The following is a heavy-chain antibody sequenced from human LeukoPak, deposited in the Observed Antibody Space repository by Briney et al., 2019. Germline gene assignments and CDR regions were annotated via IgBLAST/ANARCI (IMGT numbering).Heavy chain of an antibody. J-gene: IGHJ6*04. CDR3: ARATALYYGFSMDV. D-gene: IGHD3-10*01. CDR1: GFTFSSYW. V-gene: IGHV3-74*01. CDR2: INSDGSST. Sequence: GGSLRLSCAASGFTFSSYWMHWVRQAPGKGLVWVSRINSDGSSTSYADSVKGRFTISRDNAKNTLYLQMNSLRAEDTAVYYCARATALYYGFSMDVWGKGTTVTVSS.